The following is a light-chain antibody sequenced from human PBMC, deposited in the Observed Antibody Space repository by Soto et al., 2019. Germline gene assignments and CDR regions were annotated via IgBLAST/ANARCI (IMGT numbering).Light chain of an antibody. CDR3: QAWDSSSDLHVV. V-gene: IGLV3-21*04. J-gene: IGLJ2*01. CDR1: NIGSKS. Sequence: SYELTQPPSVSVAPGKTARITCGGNNIGSKSVHWYQQKPGQAPVLVIYYDSDRPSGIPERFSGSNSGNTATLTISRVEAGDEADYYCQAWDSSSDLHVVFGGGTKLTVL. CDR2: YDS.